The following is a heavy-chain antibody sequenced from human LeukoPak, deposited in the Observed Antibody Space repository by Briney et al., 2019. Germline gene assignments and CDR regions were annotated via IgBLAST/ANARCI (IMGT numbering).Heavy chain of an antibody. CDR1: GGSFSGYY. V-gene: IGHV4-34*01. CDR3: ARETPGIAAAGTGLVDY. Sequence: SETLSLTCAVYGGSFSGYYWSWIRQPPGKGLEWIGEINHSGSTNYNPSLKSRVTISVDTSKNQFSLKLSSVTAADTAVYYCARETPGIAAAGTGLVDYWGQGTLVTVSS. D-gene: IGHD6-13*01. CDR2: INHSGST. J-gene: IGHJ4*02.